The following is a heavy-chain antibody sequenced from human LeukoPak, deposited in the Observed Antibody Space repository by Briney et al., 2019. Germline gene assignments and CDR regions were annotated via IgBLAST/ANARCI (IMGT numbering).Heavy chain of an antibody. J-gene: IGHJ4*02. CDR1: GFTFSSTW. Sequence: GGSLRLSCTASGFTFSSTWMHWVRQAPGKGLEWVTFIRYDGSNKFYTNSVKGRFTISRDNSKHTLYLQMDSLRAEDTAVYYCARGYHDYWGQGTLVTVSS. CDR3: ARGYHDY. D-gene: IGHD3-16*02. V-gene: IGHV3-30*02. CDR2: IRYDGSNK.